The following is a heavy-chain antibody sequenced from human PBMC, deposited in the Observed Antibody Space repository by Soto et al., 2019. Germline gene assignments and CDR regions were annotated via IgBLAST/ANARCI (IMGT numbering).Heavy chain of an antibody. CDR2: ISSSSSYI. J-gene: IGHJ4*02. V-gene: IGHV3-21*01. Sequence: EVQLEESGGGLVKPGGSLRLSCVASGLTINTYSMMWVRQAPGKGLEWVSSISSSSSYIYYADSVKGRFTISRDNAKNSLYLQMNSLRAEDTAVYYCARDLYYYASSGFNYWGQVTLVTVSS. CDR1: GLTINTYS. D-gene: IGHD3-22*01. CDR3: ARDLYYYASSGFNY.